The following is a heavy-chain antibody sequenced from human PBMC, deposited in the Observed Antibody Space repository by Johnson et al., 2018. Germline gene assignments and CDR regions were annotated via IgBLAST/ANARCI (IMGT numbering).Heavy chain of an antibody. V-gene: IGHV3-NL1*01. Sequence: QVQLVESGAGLVQPGGSLKLSCAASGFTFSGYAMHWVRQAPGKGLEWVSVIYSGGSTSYADSVQGRFTISRDNSKNTLYLQMNSLRAEETAVYYCAKDGSVLEGLTIYYYYYMDVWGKGTTVTVSS. J-gene: IGHJ6*03. CDR2: IYSGGST. D-gene: IGHD3-3*01. CDR1: GFTFSGYA. CDR3: AKDGSVLEGLTIYYYYYMDV.